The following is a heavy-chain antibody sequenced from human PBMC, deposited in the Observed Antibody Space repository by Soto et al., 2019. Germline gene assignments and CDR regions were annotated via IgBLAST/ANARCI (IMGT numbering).Heavy chain of an antibody. CDR1: GFTVGAKY. CDR3: AKAILQWQKVEWFDH. CDR2: LYGSGDT. J-gene: IGHJ5*02. V-gene: IGHV3-66*01. Sequence: EVKLVESGGGLVQPGGSLRLSCAASGFTVGAKYMSWVRQAPGKGLEWVSVLYGSGDTYYADSVRGRFTISSDSSKNTLYLQMNSLRLDDPGVYYCAKAILQWQKVEWFDHWGQGALVSVSS. D-gene: IGHD6-19*01.